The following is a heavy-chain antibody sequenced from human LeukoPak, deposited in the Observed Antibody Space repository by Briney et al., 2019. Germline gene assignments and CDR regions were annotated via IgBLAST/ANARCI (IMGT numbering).Heavy chain of an antibody. V-gene: IGHV3-21*01. Sequence: GGSLRLSCTASGFNFSSYTMNWVRQAPGKGLEWVSSISGSGNYIYYAESLKGRFTVSRDNAKKSLYLQMNSLRADDTAMFFCARAAPKRGYTFGFDFWGQGALVTVSS. J-gene: IGHJ5*01. CDR3: ARAAPKRGYTFGFDF. CDR2: ISGSGNYI. CDR1: GFNFSSYT. D-gene: IGHD5-18*01.